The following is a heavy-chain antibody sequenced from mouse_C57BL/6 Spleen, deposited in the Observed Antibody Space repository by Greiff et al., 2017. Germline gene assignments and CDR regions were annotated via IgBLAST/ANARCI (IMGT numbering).Heavy chain of an antibody. J-gene: IGHJ2*01. CDR1: GFSLSTFGMG. CDR2: IWWDDDK. V-gene: IGHV8-8*01. Sequence: QVTLKESGPGILQPSQTLSLTCSFSGFSLSTFGMGVGWIRQPSGKGLEWLAHIWWDDDKYYNPALKSRLTISKDTSKNQVFLKIAHVDTADTATYYCARMPITTVVAYYFDYWGQGTTLTVSS. D-gene: IGHD1-1*01. CDR3: ARMPITTVVAYYFDY.